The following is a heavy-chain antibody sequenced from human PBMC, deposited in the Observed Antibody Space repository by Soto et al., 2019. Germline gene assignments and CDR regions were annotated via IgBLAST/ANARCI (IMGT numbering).Heavy chain of an antibody. CDR3: AKSRGGLNAFDI. J-gene: IGHJ3*02. CDR2: ITGAGAKT. V-gene: IGHV3-23*01. Sequence: EVQLLESGGGLVQPGGSLRLSCAASGFTFNTYTMTWVRQAPGKGLEWVSAITGAGAKTNYAASVKGRFTISRDNSKSTLLLQMNSLRAEDTAVYYCAKSRGGLNAFDIWGQGTLVTVSS. CDR1: GFTFNTYT. D-gene: IGHD3-10*01.